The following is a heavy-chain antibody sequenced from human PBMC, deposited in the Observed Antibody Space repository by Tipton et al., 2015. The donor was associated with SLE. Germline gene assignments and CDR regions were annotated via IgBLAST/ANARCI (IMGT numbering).Heavy chain of an antibody. D-gene: IGHD6-19*01. CDR2: NADTGSP. CDR1: GGSFSGYH. Sequence: TLSLTCAVYGGSFSGYHWTWIRQPPGQGLEWIGENADTGSPSYNPSLKSRVTISLDTSKSQFSLILNSLTAADTAVYYCARGPFQRWPPGAYWGQRTLVTVSS. CDR3: ARGPFQRWPPGAY. V-gene: IGHV4-34*01. J-gene: IGHJ4*02.